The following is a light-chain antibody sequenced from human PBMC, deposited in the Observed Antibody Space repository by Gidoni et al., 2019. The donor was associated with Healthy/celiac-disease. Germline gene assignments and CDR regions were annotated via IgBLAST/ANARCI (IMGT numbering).Light chain of an antibody. CDR1: QSVSSSY. Sequence: DIVLTQSPGTLALSPGERATLSCRASQSVSSSYLAWYQQTPGQAPRLLIYGASSRATGIPDRFSGSGSGTDFTLTISRLEPEDFAVYYCQQYGSSLMYTFXQXTKLEIK. J-gene: IGKJ2*01. CDR3: QQYGSSLMYT. CDR2: GAS. V-gene: IGKV3-20*01.